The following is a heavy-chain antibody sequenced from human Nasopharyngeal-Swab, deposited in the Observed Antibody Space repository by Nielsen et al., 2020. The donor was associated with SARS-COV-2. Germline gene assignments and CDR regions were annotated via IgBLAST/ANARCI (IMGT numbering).Heavy chain of an antibody. V-gene: IGHV3-7*03. CDR1: VCTFTNFC. CDR3: ARGRTWFAP. D-gene: IGHD1-1*01. J-gene: IGHJ5*02. CDR2: IKEDGTET. Sequence: SLKISCSASVCTFTNFCMTWVRQAPGKGLEGVASIKEDGTETFYVHSVKGRFTISRHNANNSLYLQMNSLSVDDTSVYYCARGRTWFAPWGQGTLVTVSS.